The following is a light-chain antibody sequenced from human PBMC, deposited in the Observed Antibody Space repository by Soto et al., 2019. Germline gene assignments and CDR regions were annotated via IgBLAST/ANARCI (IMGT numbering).Light chain of an antibody. Sequence: DIQMTQSPSSLSASLGDRVTITCRASQSISRFLNWFQQKPGKAPKLLIYAASSLQSGVPSSFSGGGSGTDFTLTISSLQPDDFATYYCQHYNSYPYTFGQGTKVDIK. CDR3: QHYNSYPYT. CDR1: QSISRF. CDR2: AAS. J-gene: IGKJ2*01. V-gene: IGKV1-16*01.